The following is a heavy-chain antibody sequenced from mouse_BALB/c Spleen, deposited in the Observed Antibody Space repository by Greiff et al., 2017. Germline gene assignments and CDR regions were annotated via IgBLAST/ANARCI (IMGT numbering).Heavy chain of an antibody. CDR3: TRWYGYDGPFAD. D-gene: IGHD2-2*01. CDR2: IDPETGGT. J-gene: IGHJ3*01. CDR1: GYTFTDYE. V-gene: IGHV1-15*01. Sequence: QVQLQQSGAELVRPGASVTLSCKASGYTFTDYEMHWVKQTPVHGLEWIGAIDPETGGTAYNQKFKGKATLTADKSSSTAYMELRSLTSEDSAVYYCTRWYGYDGPFADWGQGTLVTVSA.